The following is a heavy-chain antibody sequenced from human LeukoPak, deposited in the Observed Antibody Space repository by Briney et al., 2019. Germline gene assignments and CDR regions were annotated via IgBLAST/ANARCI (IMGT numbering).Heavy chain of an antibody. D-gene: IGHD1-7*01. V-gene: IGHV3-74*01. CDR3: ARDQERLGNYIGF. CDR2: INSDGSST. J-gene: IGHJ4*02. Sequence: PGGSLRLSCAASGFTLSRYWMQWVRQVPGEVLGWVSRINSDGSSTSYADSVKGRFTITRDNAKNTLYLQMNSLRVEDTAVYYCARDQERLGNYIGFWGQGTLVTVCS. CDR1: GFTLSRYW.